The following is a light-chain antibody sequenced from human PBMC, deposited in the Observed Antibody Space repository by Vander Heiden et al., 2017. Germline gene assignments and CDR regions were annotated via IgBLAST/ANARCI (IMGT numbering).Light chain of an antibody. J-gene: IGKJ2*01. Sequence: DIQMTQSPSSLSASVGDRVTITCRASQSISSYLNWYQQKPGKAPTLLIYAASSLQSGVPSRFSGSGSGTDFTLTISRLQPEDFATYYCQQSYSTPMYTFGQGTKLEIK. CDR3: QQSYSTPMYT. V-gene: IGKV1-39*01. CDR1: QSISSY. CDR2: AAS.